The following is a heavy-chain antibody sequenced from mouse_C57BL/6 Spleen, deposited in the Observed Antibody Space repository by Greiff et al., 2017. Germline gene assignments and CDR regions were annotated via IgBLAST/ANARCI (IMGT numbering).Heavy chain of an antibody. CDR1: GYTFTSYW. CDR2: IYPGSGST. J-gene: IGHJ3*01. D-gene: IGHD2-3*01. V-gene: IGHV1-55*01. Sequence: QVQLQQSGAELVKPGASVKMSCKASGYTFTSYWITWVKQRPGQGLEWIGDIYPGSGSTNYNEKFKSKATLTVDTSSSTAYMQLSSLTSEDSAVYYCARSIYGGYSAWFAYWGQGTLVTVST. CDR3: ARSIYGGYSAWFAY.